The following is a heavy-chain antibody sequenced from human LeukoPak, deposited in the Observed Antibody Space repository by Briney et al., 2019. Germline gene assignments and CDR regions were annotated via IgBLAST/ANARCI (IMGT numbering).Heavy chain of an antibody. CDR2: IWYDGTNK. CDR3: ARLNQAPSRH. J-gene: IGHJ4*02. CDR1: GFTFNSYA. Sequence: PGGSLRLSCAASGFTFNSYAMHWVRQAPGKGLEWVAVIWYDGTNKYYTDSVKGRFTISRDNSKNTVYLQMNRLRAEDTAVYYCARLNQAPSRHWGQGTLVTVSS. V-gene: IGHV3-33*01.